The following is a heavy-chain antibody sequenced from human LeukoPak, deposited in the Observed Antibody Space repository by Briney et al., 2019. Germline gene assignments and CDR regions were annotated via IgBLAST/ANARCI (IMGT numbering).Heavy chain of an antibody. CDR1: GFTFSTYW. D-gene: IGHD4-11*01. V-gene: IGHV3-74*01. J-gene: IGHJ6*02. Sequence: PGGSLRLSCVASGFTFSTYWMHWVRQAPGKGLVWVSRIKSDGSSTSYADSVMGRFTISRDNAKNTVYLQMNSLRAEDTAVYYCARSYTMDVWGQGTTVTVSS. CDR3: ARSYTMDV. CDR2: IKSDGSST.